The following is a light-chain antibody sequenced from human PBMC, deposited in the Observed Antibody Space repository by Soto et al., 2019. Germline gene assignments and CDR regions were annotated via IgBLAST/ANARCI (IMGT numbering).Light chain of an antibody. V-gene: IGKV1-5*03. CDR2: KAS. CDR3: QQYNDNWT. Sequence: DIKMSQSLSSLSESIGDRVTITCRASQSLSSWLAWYQQKPGKAPKLLIYKASTLLRGVPSRFSGSGSGTEFTLAISSLQPDYSATYYCQQYNDNWTLGQGTKVDIK. CDR1: QSLSSW. J-gene: IGKJ1*01.